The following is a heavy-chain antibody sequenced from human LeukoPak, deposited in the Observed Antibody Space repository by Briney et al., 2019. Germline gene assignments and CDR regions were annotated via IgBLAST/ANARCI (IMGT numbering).Heavy chain of an antibody. CDR3: ARDLRYAGNYYYYGMDV. Sequence: GASVKVSCKASGYTFTGYYMHWVRQAPGQGLEWMGWINPNSGGTNYAQKFQGRVTMTRDTSISTAYMELSSLRSEDTAVYYCARDLRYAGNYYYYGMDVWGQGTTVTVSS. J-gene: IGHJ6*02. CDR2: INPNSGGT. V-gene: IGHV1-2*02. CDR1: GYTFTGYY. D-gene: IGHD5-12*01.